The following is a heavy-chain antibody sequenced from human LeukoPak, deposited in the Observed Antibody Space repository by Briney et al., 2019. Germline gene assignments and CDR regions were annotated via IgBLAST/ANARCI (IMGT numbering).Heavy chain of an antibody. D-gene: IGHD2-21*02. CDR1: GYSFTSYW. Sequence: GESLKISCKGSGYSFTSYWIGWVRQMPGKGLEWMGIIYPGDSDTRYSPSFQGQVTISADKSITTAYLRWSSLRASDTAVYYCARSRVVTDWFDPWGQGTLVTVSS. J-gene: IGHJ5*02. V-gene: IGHV5-51*01. CDR3: ARSRVVTDWFDP. CDR2: IYPGDSDT.